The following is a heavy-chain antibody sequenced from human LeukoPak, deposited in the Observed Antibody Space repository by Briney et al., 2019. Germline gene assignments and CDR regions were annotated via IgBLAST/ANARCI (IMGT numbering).Heavy chain of an antibody. CDR3: ARDPFDTYYYDSSGYYPFDY. D-gene: IGHD3-22*01. CDR2: ISAYNGNT. Sequence: ASVKVSCKASGYTFTSYDINWVRQATGQGLEWMGWISAYNGNTNYAQKLQGRVTMTTDTSTSTAYMELRSLRSDDTAVYYCARDPFDTYYYDSSGYYPFDYWGQGTLVTVSS. CDR1: GYTFTSYD. J-gene: IGHJ4*02. V-gene: IGHV1-18*01.